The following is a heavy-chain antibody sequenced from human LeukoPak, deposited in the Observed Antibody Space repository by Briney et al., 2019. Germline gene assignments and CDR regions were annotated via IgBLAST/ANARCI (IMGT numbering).Heavy chain of an antibody. V-gene: IGHV4-59*01. CDR2: IYYSGST. Sequence: SETLSLTCTVSGGSISSYYWSWIRQPPGKGLGWIGYIYYSGSTNYNPSLKSRVTISVDTSKNQFSLKLSSVTAADTAVYYCARDPAWFGELVGAFDIWGQGTMVTVSS. J-gene: IGHJ3*02. D-gene: IGHD3-10*01. CDR3: ARDPAWFGELVGAFDI. CDR1: GGSISSYY.